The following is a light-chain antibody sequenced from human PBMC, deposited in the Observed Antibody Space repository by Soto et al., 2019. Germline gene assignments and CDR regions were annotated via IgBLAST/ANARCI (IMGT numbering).Light chain of an antibody. CDR2: GAS. V-gene: IGKV3-20*01. CDR1: QSVSSSY. J-gene: IGKJ4*02. Sequence: GGRANLSNKASQSVSSSYLALYQQKPGQAPRLLIYGASSRATGIPDRFSGRESGYDFTLPFRNLEPADFPVYRSHHYVRLSNTVRGGTKVDIK. CDR3: HHYVRLSNT.